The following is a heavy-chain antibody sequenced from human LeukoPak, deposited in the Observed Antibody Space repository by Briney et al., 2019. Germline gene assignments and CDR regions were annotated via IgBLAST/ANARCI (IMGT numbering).Heavy chain of an antibody. CDR3: ASCHWTNGVCYGECEYFQH. Sequence: ASVKVSCKASGYTFTSYGISWVRQAPGQGLEWMGWVGTYTGKTNYAQNLQGRVTMTTDTSTRTAYMELGSLRSDDTAVYYCASCHWTNGVCYGECEYFQHWGQGTLVTVSS. V-gene: IGHV1-18*01. D-gene: IGHD2-8*01. J-gene: IGHJ1*01. CDR2: VGTYTGKT. CDR1: GYTFTSYG.